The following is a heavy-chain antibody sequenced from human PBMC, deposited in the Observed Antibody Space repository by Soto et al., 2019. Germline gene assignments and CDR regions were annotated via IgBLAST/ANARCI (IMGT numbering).Heavy chain of an antibody. CDR2: MKPNSGNT. CDR3: ARSEWELFAPLDY. CDR1: GYTFTSYV. J-gene: IGHJ4*02. V-gene: IGHV1-8*01. D-gene: IGHD1-26*01. Sequence: GASVKVSCKASGYTFTSYVINWVRQATGQGLEWMGWMKPNSGNTGYAQKFQGRVTMTRDTSISTAYMELSSLRSEDTAVYYCARSEWELFAPLDYWGQGTLVTVSS.